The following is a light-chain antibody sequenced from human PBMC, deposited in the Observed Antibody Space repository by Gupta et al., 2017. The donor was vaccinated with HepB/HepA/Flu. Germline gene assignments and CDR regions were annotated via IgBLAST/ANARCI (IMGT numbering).Light chain of an antibody. CDR3: QAWDSNTVV. J-gene: IGLJ2*01. V-gene: IGLV3-1*01. CDR2: QDN. Sequence: SYALTQPPSVSVSPGQTASITCSGDKLGDKYVCWYQQKPGQSPILVIYQDNKRPSGIPVRFSGSNSENTATLTVSGTQAMDEADYCCQAWDSNTVVFGGGTKLTVL. CDR1: KLGDKY.